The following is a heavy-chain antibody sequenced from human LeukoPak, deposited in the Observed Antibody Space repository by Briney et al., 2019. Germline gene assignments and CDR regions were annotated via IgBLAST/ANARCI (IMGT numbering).Heavy chain of an antibody. V-gene: IGHV4-59*01. CDR2: IYYSGST. CDR3: ASRGYSYALDY. D-gene: IGHD5-18*01. J-gene: IGHJ4*02. Sequence: PSETLSLTCAVYGGSFSDYFWSWIRQPPGKGLEWIGYIYYSGSTNYNPSLKSRVTISVDTSKNQFSLKLSSVTAADTAVYYCASRGYSYALDYWGQGTLVTVSS. CDR1: GGSFSDYF.